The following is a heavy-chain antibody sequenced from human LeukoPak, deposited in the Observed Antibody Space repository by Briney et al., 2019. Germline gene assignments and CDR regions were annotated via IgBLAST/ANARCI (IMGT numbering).Heavy chain of an antibody. Sequence: SETLSLTCAVYGGSFSGYYWSWIRQPPGKGLEWIGEINHSGSTNYNPSLKSRVTISVDTSKNQFSLKLSSVTAAYTAVYYCARSTPKNQIWGQGTMVTVSS. J-gene: IGHJ3*02. V-gene: IGHV4-34*01. CDR2: INHSGST. CDR3: ARSTPKNQI. CDR1: GGSFSGYY.